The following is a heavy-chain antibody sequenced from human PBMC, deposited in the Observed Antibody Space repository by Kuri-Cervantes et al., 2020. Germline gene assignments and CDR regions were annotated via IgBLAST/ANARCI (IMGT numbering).Heavy chain of an antibody. Sequence: GGSLRLSCAVYGGSFSGYYWSWIRQPPGEGLEWVSVIYSGGSTYYADSVKGRFTISRDNSKNTLYLQMNSLRAEDTAVYYCARESYSSSWFLFDYWGQGTLVTVSS. V-gene: IGHV3-53*01. CDR1: GGSFSGYY. CDR3: ARESYSSSWFLFDY. J-gene: IGHJ4*02. D-gene: IGHD6-13*01. CDR2: IYSGGST.